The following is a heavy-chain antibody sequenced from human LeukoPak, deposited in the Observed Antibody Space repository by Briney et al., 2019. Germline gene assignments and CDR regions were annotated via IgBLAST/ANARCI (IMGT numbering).Heavy chain of an antibody. CDR3: ARGGIAARPTRYYYGMDV. CDR2: INHSGST. Sequence: GSLRLSCAASGFTFSSYAMHWIRQPPGKGLEWIGEINHSGSTNYNPSLKSRVTISVDTSKNQFSLKLSSVTAADTAVYYCARGGIAARPTRYYYGMDVWGQGTTVTVSS. J-gene: IGHJ6*02. V-gene: IGHV4-34*01. D-gene: IGHD6-6*01. CDR1: GFTFSSYA.